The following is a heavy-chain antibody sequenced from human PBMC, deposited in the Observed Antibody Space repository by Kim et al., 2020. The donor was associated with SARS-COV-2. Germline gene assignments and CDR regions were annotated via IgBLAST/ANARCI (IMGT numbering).Heavy chain of an antibody. CDR2: IYPGDSDT. CDR1: GYSFTSYW. D-gene: IGHD3-10*01. CDR3: ARREYNYYYGSGSYYKGGGYYYGMDV. Sequence: GESLKISCKGSGYSFTSYWIGWVRQMPGKGLEWMGIIYPGDSDTRYSPSFQGQVTISADKSISTAYLQWRSLKASDTAMYYCARREYNYYYGSGSYYKGGGYYYGMDVWGEGTTVTVSS. V-gene: IGHV5-51*01. J-gene: IGHJ6*04.